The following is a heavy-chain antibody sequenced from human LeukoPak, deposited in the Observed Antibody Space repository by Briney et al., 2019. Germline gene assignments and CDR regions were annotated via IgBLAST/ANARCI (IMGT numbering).Heavy chain of an antibody. CDR1: GGSFGGYY. Sequence: SETLSLTCAVYGGSFGGYYWSWIRQPPGKGLEWIGEINHSGSTNYNPSLKSRVTISVDTSKNQFSLKLSSVTAADTAVYYCARVPSGSYRKAGDYWGQGTLVTVSS. V-gene: IGHV4-34*01. J-gene: IGHJ4*02. D-gene: IGHD1-26*01. CDR2: INHSGST. CDR3: ARVPSGSYRKAGDY.